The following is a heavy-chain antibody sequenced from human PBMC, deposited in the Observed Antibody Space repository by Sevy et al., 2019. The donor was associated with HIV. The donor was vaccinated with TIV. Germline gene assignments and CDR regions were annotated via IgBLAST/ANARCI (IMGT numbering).Heavy chain of an antibody. CDR3: ASPFLYSSSPEADY. CDR1: GYDITNYV. J-gene: IGHJ4*02. D-gene: IGHD5-18*01. CDR2: INTNTGQP. Sequence: ASVKVSCKASGYDITNYVINWVRQAPGQGLEWMGWINTNTGQPTYAQAFKGRFVFSLDTSVSTAYLQISSLKAEDTAMYYCASPFLYSSSPEADYWGQGTLVTVSS. V-gene: IGHV7-4-1*02.